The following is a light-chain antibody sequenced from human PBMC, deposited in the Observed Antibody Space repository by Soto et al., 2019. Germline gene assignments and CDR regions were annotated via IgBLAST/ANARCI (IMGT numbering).Light chain of an antibody. CDR1: QGIRND. V-gene: IGKV1-17*01. CDR2: AAS. Sequence: IQMTQSPSSLSASVGDRVTITCRASQGIRNDLDWFQQKPGKAPKLLIYAASNLQSGVPARFSGSGSGTEFTLTISSLQPEDLATYYCQQLNSYPVFTFGPGTKVDIK. J-gene: IGKJ3*01. CDR3: QQLNSYPVFT.